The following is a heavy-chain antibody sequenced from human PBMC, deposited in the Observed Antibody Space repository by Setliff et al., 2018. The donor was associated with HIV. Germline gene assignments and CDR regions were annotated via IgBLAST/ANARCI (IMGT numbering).Heavy chain of an antibody. CDR3: ARDLPELTGRSFDP. CDR2: IYTSGST. D-gene: IGHD7-27*01. V-gene: IGHV4-4*07. J-gene: IGHJ5*02. Sequence: SETLSLTCNVSGGSISGYFWTWIRQPAGKGLEWIGRIYTSGSTNYNPSLKSRLSMSIDTSKNHFSLRLTSVTAADTAVYYCARDLPELTGRSFDPWGQGIQVTVPQ. CDR1: GGSISGYF.